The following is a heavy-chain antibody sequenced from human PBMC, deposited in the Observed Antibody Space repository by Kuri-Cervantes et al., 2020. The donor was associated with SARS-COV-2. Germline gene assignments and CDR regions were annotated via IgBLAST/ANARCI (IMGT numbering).Heavy chain of an antibody. J-gene: IGHJ4*02. CDR2: IYYSGST. CDR1: GGSISSGDYY. D-gene: IGHD3-3*01. V-gene: IGHV4-30-4*08. Sequence: SETLSLTCTVSGGSISSGDYYWSRIRQPPGKGLEWIGYIYYSGSTYYNPSLKSRVTISVDTSKNQFSLKLSSVTAADTAVYYCARVGYDFWSGYSPTVDYWGQGTLVTVSS. CDR3: ARVGYDFWSGYSPTVDY.